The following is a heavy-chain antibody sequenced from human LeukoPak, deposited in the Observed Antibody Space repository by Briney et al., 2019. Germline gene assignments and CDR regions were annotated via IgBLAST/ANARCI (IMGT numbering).Heavy chain of an antibody. CDR2: IRYDGSNK. Sequence: AGGSLRLSCAASGFTFSSYGMHWVRQAPGKGLEWVAFIRYDGSNKYYADSVKGRFTISRDNAKNSLYLQMNSLRAEDTAVYYCARDYYDSSGDYFDYWGQGTLVTVSS. CDR1: GFTFSSYG. D-gene: IGHD3-22*01. CDR3: ARDYYDSSGDYFDY. J-gene: IGHJ4*02. V-gene: IGHV3-30*02.